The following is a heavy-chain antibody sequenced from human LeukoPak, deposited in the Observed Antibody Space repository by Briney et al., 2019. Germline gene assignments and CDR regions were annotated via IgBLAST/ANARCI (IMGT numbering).Heavy chain of an antibody. D-gene: IGHD2/OR15-2a*01. CDR1: GGSISSYY. V-gene: IGHV4-59*01. J-gene: IGHJ6*02. CDR3: AKGGSTNFYYGDV. CDR2: IYYSGRS. Sequence: PSETLSLTCTVSGGSISSYYWSWIRQPPGKGLEWIGHIYYSGRSNYNPSLKSRVTISVDTSKNQFSLKLSSVTAADTAVYHCAKGGSTNFYYGDVWGQGTTVTVSS.